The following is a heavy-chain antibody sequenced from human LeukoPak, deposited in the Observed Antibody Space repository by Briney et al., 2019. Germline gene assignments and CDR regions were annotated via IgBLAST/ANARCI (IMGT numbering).Heavy chain of an antibody. Sequence: GGSLRLSCAASGFILSKYGMHWVRQAPGKGLEWVSVISHDGSRDWSAESVKGRFTISRDDSKNTLYLQMNSLRAEDTAMYYCARADPGLAVAGPWGHGTLVTVSS. CDR2: ISHDGSRD. V-gene: IGHV3-33*01. D-gene: IGHD6-19*01. CDR3: ARADPGLAVAGP. J-gene: IGHJ4*01. CDR1: GFILSKYG.